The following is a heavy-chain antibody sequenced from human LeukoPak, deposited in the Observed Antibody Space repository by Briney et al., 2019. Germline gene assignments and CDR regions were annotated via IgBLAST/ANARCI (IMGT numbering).Heavy chain of an antibody. CDR1: GFTFSSYA. D-gene: IGHD6-13*01. J-gene: IGHJ6*04. CDR2: ISGSGGST. V-gene: IGHV3-23*01. CDR3: AKRIAAAGTFSGMDV. Sequence: GGSLRLSCAASGFTFSSYAMSWVRQAPGKGLEWVSAISGSGGSTYYADSVKGRFTITRDNSKNTLYLQMNSLRAEDTAVYYCAKRIAAAGTFSGMDVWGKGTTVTVSS.